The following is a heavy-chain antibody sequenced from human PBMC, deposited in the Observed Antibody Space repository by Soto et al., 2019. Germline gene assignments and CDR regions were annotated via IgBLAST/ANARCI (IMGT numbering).Heavy chain of an antibody. CDR3: AKDSIPYSSSYDLDH. CDR2: ITGTGVSI. D-gene: IGHD6-6*01. V-gene: IGHV3-23*01. J-gene: IGHJ4*02. Sequence: EVQLLESGGGLVQPGGSLRLSCVASGFSFSGFAMSWVRQAPGKGLVWVSSITGTGVSIYYADSVRGRFTICRDNSKNTLYLQMSSLRAEDTARYYCAKDSIPYSSSYDLDHWGRGALVTVSS. CDR1: GFSFSGFA.